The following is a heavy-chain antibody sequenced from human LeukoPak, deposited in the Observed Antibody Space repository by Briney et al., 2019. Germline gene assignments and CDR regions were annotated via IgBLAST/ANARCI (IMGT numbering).Heavy chain of an antibody. CDR2: IYSGGTT. CDR1: GFSVSRKY. J-gene: IGHJ4*02. Sequence: GGSLRLSCAASGFSVSRKYMSWVRQTPGKGLEWVSLIYSGGTTYYADSVKGRFTISRDNSKNTLYLQMNSLRAEDTAVYYCATVLSDSRGWYHFDNWGQGTLVTVSS. D-gene: IGHD6-19*01. V-gene: IGHV3-53*01. CDR3: ATVLSDSRGWYHFDN.